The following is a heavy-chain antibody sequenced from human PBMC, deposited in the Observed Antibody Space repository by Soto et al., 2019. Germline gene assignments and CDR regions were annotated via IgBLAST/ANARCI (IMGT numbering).Heavy chain of an antibody. Sequence: QVQLVQSGAEVKKPGSSVKVSCKASGGTFSSYAISWVRQAPGQGLEWMGGIIHIFGTANYAQKFQGRVTITADESTSTAYMDLSSLRAEDTAVYYCARPIYYDSVSYWYLDLWGRGTLVTVSS. CDR3: ARPIYYDSVSYWYLDL. D-gene: IGHD3-22*01. J-gene: IGHJ2*01. CDR2: IIHIFGTA. CDR1: GGTFSSYA. V-gene: IGHV1-69*01.